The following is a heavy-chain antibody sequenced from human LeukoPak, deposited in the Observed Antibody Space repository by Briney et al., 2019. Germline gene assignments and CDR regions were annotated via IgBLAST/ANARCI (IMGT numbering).Heavy chain of an antibody. CDR3: ARGYCSGGSCYKSDY. V-gene: IGHV3-30-3*01. J-gene: IGHJ4*02. Sequence: GGPLRLSCAASGFTFSGYPIHWVRQAPGKGLEWVAVISYDGSNKYYADSVKGRFTISRDNSKNTLYLQMNSLRAEDTAVYYCARGYCSGGSCYKSDYWGQGTLVTVSS. D-gene: IGHD2-15*01. CDR1: GFTFSGYP. CDR2: ISYDGSNK.